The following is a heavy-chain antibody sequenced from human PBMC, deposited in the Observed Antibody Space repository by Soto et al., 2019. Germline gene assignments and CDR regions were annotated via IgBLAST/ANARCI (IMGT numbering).Heavy chain of an antibody. CDR1: GYTFTSYG. V-gene: IGHV1-18*01. CDR3: ARSGYDILTGSGHFDY. CDR2: ISAYNGNT. J-gene: IGHJ4*02. Sequence: QVQLVQSGAEVKKPGASVKVSCKASGYTFTSYGISWVRQAPGQGLEWMGWISAYNGNTNYAQKLQGRVTMTTDTSTSTAYMELRSLISDDTAVYYCARSGYDILTGSGHFDYWGQGPLVTVSS. D-gene: IGHD3-9*01.